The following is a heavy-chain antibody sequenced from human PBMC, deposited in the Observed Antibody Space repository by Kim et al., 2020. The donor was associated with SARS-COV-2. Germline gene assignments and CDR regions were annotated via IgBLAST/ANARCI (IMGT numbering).Heavy chain of an antibody. D-gene: IGHD1-1*01. CDR3: AKDPHQLERRVGAFDI. V-gene: IGHV3-9*01. CDR2: ISWNSGSI. J-gene: IGHJ3*02. CDR1: GFTFGDYA. Sequence: GGSLRLSCAASGFTFGDYAMHWVRQAPGKGLEWVSGISWNSGSIGYADSVKGQFTISRDNAKNSLYLQMNSLRAEDTALYYCAKDPHQLERRVGAFDIWGQGTMVTVSS.